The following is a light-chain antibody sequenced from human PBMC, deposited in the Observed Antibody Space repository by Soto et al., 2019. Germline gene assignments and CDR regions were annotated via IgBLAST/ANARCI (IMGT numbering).Light chain of an antibody. Sequence: EIVLTQSPGTLSLSPGERATLSCRASQSVISTYLAWYQQKPGQAPRLLIYGASSRATGIPDRFSGSGSGTDFTLTISRLEPEDFAVYYCQQHETLITFGQGTLLAIK. J-gene: IGKJ5*01. CDR1: QSVISTY. V-gene: IGKV3-20*01. CDR2: GAS. CDR3: QQHETLIT.